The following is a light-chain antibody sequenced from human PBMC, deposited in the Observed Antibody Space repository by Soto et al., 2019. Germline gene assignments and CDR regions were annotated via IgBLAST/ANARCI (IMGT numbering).Light chain of an antibody. CDR1: SSDIGLYNY. Sequence: QSVLSQPASMSGSPGQSITIPCTGTSSDIGLYNYVSWYQHHPGKAPKLLISEVSIRPSGLSDRFSASKTGNTASLTISGLQPEDEAFYYCSCLATTSTPIVFGTGTKLT. CDR2: EVS. V-gene: IGLV2-14*01. J-gene: IGLJ1*01. CDR3: SCLATTSTPIV.